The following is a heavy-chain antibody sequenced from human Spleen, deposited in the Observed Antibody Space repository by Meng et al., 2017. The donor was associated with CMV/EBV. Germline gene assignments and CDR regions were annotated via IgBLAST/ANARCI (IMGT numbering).Heavy chain of an antibody. V-gene: IGHV1-2*06. CDR2: INVNNGVT. CDR1: GYSLIGYY. CDR3: ARGHDYGDSRGFGP. Sequence: GYSLIGYYMHWVRQAPGQGLKWMGRINVNNGVTNFVQKFQGRVTVTRDTSIGAVYMELSSLKSNDTAVYFCARGHDYGDSRGFGPWGQGTLVTVSS. D-gene: IGHD4-17*01. J-gene: IGHJ5*02.